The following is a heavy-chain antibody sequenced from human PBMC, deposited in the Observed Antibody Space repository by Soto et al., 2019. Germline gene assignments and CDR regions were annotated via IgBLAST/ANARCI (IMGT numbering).Heavy chain of an antibody. CDR2: ISGSGGST. D-gene: IGHD3-16*02. Sequence: VQLLESGGGLVQPGGSLRLSCAASGFTFSSYAMSWVRQAPGNGLEWVSAISGSGGSTYYADSVKGRFTISRDNSKTALYLKMNSFRAEDTAVYYCTKVNRVDRGGYHGMDVWGQGTTVTVSS. CDR1: GFTFSSYA. V-gene: IGHV3-23*01. J-gene: IGHJ6*02. CDR3: TKVNRVDRGGYHGMDV.